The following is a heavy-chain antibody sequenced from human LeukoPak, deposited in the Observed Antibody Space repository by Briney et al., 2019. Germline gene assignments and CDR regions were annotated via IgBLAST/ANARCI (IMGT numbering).Heavy chain of an antibody. CDR1: GGSVSSCGYY. CDR2: IYYSGST. J-gene: IGHJ6*03. Sequence: SETLSLTCTVSGGSVSSCGYYWSWIRQHPGKGLEWIGYIYYSGSTYYNPSLKSRLTISLDTSTNQFSLKLGSVTAADTAVYYCATTAYYFYVDVWGKGTTITVSS. V-gene: IGHV4-31*03. CDR3: ATTAYYFYVDV. D-gene: IGHD1-26*01.